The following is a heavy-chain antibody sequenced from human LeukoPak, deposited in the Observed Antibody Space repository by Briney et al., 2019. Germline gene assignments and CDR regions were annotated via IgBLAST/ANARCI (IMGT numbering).Heavy chain of an antibody. CDR3: ARGYSDIVVVPAATDFDY. CDR1: GYTFTGYY. CDR2: INPNSGGT. D-gene: IGHD2-2*01. J-gene: IGHJ4*02. Sequence: GASVKVSCKASGYTFTGYYMHWVRQAPGQGLEWMGWINPNSGGTNYAQKFQGRVTVTRDTSISTAYMELSRLRSDDTAVYYCARGYSDIVVVPAATDFDYWGQGTLVTVSS. V-gene: IGHV1-2*02.